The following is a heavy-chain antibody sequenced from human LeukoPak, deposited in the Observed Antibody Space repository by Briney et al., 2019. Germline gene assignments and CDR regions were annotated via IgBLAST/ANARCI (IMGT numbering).Heavy chain of an antibody. CDR1: GITFSGYS. D-gene: IGHD6-25*01. CDR2: MTTSGNTI. J-gene: IGHJ4*02. V-gene: IGHV3-48*02. CDR3: ARVGGAAAVTMYFEY. Sequence: GGSLRLSCVVSGITFSGYSMIWVRQAPGKGLEWLSFMTTSGNTIFYAESVKDRFTISRDNAKKSLYLQMNSLRDEDTAVYYCARVGGAAAVTMYFEYWGQGTLVTVTS.